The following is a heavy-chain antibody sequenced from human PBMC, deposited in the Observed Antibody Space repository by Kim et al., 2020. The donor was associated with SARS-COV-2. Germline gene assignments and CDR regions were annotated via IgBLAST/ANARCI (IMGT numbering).Heavy chain of an antibody. Sequence: SETLSLTCAVYGGSFSGYYWSWIRQPPGKGLEWIGEINHSGSTNYNPSLKSRVTISVDTSKNQFSLKLSSVTAADTAVYYCARGPRSSGPLAKYYFDYWGQGTLVTVSS. J-gene: IGHJ4*02. CDR1: GGSFSGYY. CDR3: ARGPRSSGPLAKYYFDY. D-gene: IGHD3-22*01. CDR2: INHSGST. V-gene: IGHV4-34*01.